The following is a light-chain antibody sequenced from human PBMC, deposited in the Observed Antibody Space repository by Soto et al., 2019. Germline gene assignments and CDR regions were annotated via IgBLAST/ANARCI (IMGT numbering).Light chain of an antibody. CDR1: QRVGSN. J-gene: IGKJ2*01. Sequence: EIVLTQSPATLSLSPGERATLSCRASQRVGSNLAWYQEKPGQAPRLLIYDASNSATAIPARFSGSGSETDFTLTISSLEAEDVAVYYCQQRSSWPPYTFGQGTKLEMK. V-gene: IGKV3-11*01. CDR3: QQRSSWPPYT. CDR2: DAS.